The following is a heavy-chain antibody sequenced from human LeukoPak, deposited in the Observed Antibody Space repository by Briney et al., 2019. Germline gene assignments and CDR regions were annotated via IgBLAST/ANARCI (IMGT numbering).Heavy chain of an antibody. J-gene: IGHJ4*02. V-gene: IGHV4-59*01. CDR2: IYYSGST. D-gene: IGHD3-22*01. CDR1: GGSISSYY. CDR3: ATYYYDSSGYYCFDY. Sequence: SSQTLSLTCTVSGGSISSYYWSWIRQPPGKGLEWIGYIYYSGSTNYNPSLKSRVTISVDTSKNQFSLKLRSVTAADTAVYYCATYYYDSSGYYCFDYWGQGTLVTVSS.